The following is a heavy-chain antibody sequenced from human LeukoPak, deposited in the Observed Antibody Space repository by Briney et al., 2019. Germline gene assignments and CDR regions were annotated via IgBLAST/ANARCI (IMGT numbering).Heavy chain of an antibody. V-gene: IGHV3-11*05. CDR1: RFTFSDFY. D-gene: IGHD3/OR15-3a*01. J-gene: IGHJ4*02. CDR3: ARDLIHRTGEADY. CDR2: ISSSGSST. Sequence: GGSLRLSCAASRFTFSDFYMSWISQAPGKGLEWISYISSSGSSTNYADSVKGRFTISRDNAKNSLYLQMNNLRAEDTAVYYCARDLIHRTGEADYWGQGTLVTVSS.